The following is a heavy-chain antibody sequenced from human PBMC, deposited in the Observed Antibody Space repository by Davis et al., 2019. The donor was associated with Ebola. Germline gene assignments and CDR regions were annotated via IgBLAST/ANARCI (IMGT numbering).Heavy chain of an antibody. CDR2: IHSGGST. Sequence: GESLKIFCAASGFTVSSNYMSWVRQAPGKGLEWVSVIHSGGSTYYADSVKGRFTISRHNSKNTLYLQMNSLRAEDTAVYYCAREMYSSGWFDGMDVWGQGTTVTVSS. CDR1: GFTVSSNY. J-gene: IGHJ6*02. CDR3: AREMYSSGWFDGMDV. D-gene: IGHD6-19*01. V-gene: IGHV3-53*04.